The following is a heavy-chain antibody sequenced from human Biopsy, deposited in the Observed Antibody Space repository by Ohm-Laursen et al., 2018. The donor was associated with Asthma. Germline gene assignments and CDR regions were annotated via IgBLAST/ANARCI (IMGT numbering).Heavy chain of an antibody. CDR3: ASPSSSREILYYYYNMDI. D-gene: IGHD6-13*01. CDR2: ISPVFGST. V-gene: IGHV1-69*06. Sequence: SSVKVSCKASGGTFGNYAISWVRQAPGLGLEWMGGISPVFGSTNIAQKFQGRVTISADIFTKTAYLEVSRLRSDDTAVYYCASPSSSREILYYYYNMDIWGQGTTVTV. CDR1: GGTFGNYA. J-gene: IGHJ6*02.